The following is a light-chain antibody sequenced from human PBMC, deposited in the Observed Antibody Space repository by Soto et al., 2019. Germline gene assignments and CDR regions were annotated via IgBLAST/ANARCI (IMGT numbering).Light chain of an antibody. Sequence: DIPMTQSPSSVSASVGDRVTITCRASQGVMNWVAWYQQKPGKAPKLLIYAASDLQSGVPLRFSGSGFGTDFTLTISSLQPEDFATYYCQQAKISPITFGQGTRVEIK. CDR1: QGVMNW. V-gene: IGKV1D-12*01. CDR3: QQAKISPIT. J-gene: IGKJ5*01. CDR2: AAS.